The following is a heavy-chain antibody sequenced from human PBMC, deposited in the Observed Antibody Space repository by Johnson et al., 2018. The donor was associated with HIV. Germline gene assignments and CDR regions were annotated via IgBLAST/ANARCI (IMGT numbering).Heavy chain of an antibody. CDR2: ISGSGGST. CDR1: GFTFSSYA. D-gene: IGHD3-10*01. J-gene: IGHJ3*02. V-gene: IGHV3-23*04. CDR3: AKDRGYYGSGSFYAFEI. Sequence: VQLVESGGGLVQPGGSLRLSCAASGFTFSSYAMSWVRQAPGKGLEWVSAISGSGGSTYYADSVKGRFTISRDNSKNTLYLQMNSLRAEDTAVYYCAKDRGYYGSGSFYAFEIWGQGTMVTVSS.